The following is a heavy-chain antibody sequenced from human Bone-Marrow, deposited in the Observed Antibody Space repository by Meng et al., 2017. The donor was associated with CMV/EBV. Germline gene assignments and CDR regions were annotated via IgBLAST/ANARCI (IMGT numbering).Heavy chain of an antibody. J-gene: IGHJ6*02. Sequence: GESLKISCAASGFTFSSYGMHWVRQAPGKGLEWVSYISSSGSTIYYADSVKGRFTISRDNAKNSLYLQMNSLRAEDTAVYYCARDSPTRGMDVWGQGTTVTVSS. CDR2: ISSSGSTI. CDR3: ARDSPTRGMDV. V-gene: IGHV3-48*04. CDR1: GFTFSSYG.